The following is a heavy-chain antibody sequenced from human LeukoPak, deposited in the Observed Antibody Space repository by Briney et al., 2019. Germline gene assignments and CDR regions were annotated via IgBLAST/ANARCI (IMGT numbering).Heavy chain of an antibody. D-gene: IGHD5-18*01. J-gene: IGHJ4*02. CDR2: DIPFFGTA. Sequence: ASVQVSCQASGGPFRSYAISWVGPAPGQGLGWMGGDIPFFGTANYAQKFQGRVTITADESTSTAYMELSSLRSEDTAVYYCASVRPGAGYSYGSDYFDYWGQGTLVTVSS. CDR1: GGPFRSYA. V-gene: IGHV1-69*13. CDR3: ASVRPGAGYSYGSDYFDY.